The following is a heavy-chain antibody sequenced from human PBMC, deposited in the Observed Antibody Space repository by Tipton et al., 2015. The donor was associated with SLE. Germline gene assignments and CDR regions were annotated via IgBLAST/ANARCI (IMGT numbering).Heavy chain of an antibody. V-gene: IGHV4-31*03. CDR3: ARYYYDSTGDCLFDY. CDR1: NGSISSAGYY. Sequence: TLSLTCTVSNGSISSAGYYWSWIRQHPGKGLEWIGYIYSSGITYYNPSLTGRPAISLDASKEQFSLKLTSVTTADTAVYYCARYYYDSTGDCLFDYWGQGTLVTVSS. D-gene: IGHD3-22*01. J-gene: IGHJ4*02. CDR2: IYSSGIT.